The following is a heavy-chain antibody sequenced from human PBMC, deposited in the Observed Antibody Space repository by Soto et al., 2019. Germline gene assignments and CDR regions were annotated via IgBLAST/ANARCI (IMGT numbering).Heavy chain of an antibody. CDR3: VRLYTRPYKIGEGFDY. J-gene: IGHJ4*02. Sequence: PGESLKISCKGSGYSFTNYWIAWVRQMPGKGLEWMGIIYPGDSDTRYSPSFQGQVTVSVDKSINTAYLQWSSLKASDTAMYYCVRLYTRPYKIGEGFDYWGQGTLVTVSS. CDR1: GYSFTNYW. D-gene: IGHD3-10*01. V-gene: IGHV5-51*01. CDR2: IYPGDSDT.